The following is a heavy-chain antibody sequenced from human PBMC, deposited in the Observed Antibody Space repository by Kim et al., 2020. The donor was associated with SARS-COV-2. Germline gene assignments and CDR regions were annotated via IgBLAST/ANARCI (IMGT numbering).Heavy chain of an antibody. D-gene: IGHD2-2*02. J-gene: IGHJ4*02. CDR2: IIPIFGTA. CDR1: GGTFSSYA. V-gene: IGHV1-69*13. CDR3: ARAGGQVGYCSSTSCYNFDY. Sequence: SVKVSCKASGGTFSSYAISWVRQAPGQGLEWMGGIIPIFGTANYAQKFQGRVTITADESTSTAYMELSSLRSEDTAVYYCARAGGQVGYCSSTSCYNFDYWGQGTLVTVSS.